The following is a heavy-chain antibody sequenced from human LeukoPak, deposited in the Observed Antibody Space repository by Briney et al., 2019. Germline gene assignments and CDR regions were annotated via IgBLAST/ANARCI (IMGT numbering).Heavy chain of an antibody. Sequence: SETLSLTCTVSGGSITNYYWSWIRQPPGKGLEWIGFSYYNGNTNYNPSLKSRVTISVDMSKNQFSLSLRSVTAADTAVYYCAKVAYGDYFNWFDPWGQGTLVTVSS. CDR3: AKVAYGDYFNWFDP. CDR1: GGSITNYY. J-gene: IGHJ5*02. D-gene: IGHD4-17*01. CDR2: SYYNGNT. V-gene: IGHV4-59*01.